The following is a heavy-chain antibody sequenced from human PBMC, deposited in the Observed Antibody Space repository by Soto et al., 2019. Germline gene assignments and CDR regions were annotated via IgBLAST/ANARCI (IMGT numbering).Heavy chain of an antibody. D-gene: IGHD5-12*01. V-gene: IGHV4-4*08. CDR1: GASIRRYY. J-gene: IGHJ6*02. CDR3: ASSAGHPVDFFSPNGTDV. CDR2: VYTSDYT. Sequence: SETLCVTCSVSGASIRRYYWHWIRQPPGKGLEWIGYVYTSDYTRYSSSLKSRVTISVDTSKSQFYLRLNSVTAADTAVYYCASSAGHPVDFFSPNGTDVSGPGPTLTVS.